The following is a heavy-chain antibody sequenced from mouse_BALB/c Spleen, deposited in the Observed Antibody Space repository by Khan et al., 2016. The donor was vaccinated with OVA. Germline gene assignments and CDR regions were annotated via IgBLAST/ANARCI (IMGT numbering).Heavy chain of an antibody. J-gene: IGHJ3*01. D-gene: IGHD1-1*01. Sequence: VQLQQSGAELMKPGASVKISCKATGYTFSSYWIEWVKQRPGHGLEWIGEILPGSGRNNYNEKFKGKATFTADTSSNTAYMQLSNLTSDDAAVYYCARGNYYGSSSWFGYWGQGTRVTVSA. CDR2: ILPGSGRN. CDR1: GYTFSSYW. CDR3: ARGNYYGSSSWFGY. V-gene: IGHV1-9*01.